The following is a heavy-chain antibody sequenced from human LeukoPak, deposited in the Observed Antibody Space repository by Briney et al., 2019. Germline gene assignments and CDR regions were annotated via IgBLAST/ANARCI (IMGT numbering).Heavy chain of an antibody. V-gene: IGHV3-53*01. Sequence: GGSLRLSCAASRFIFSDYYMGWIRQAPGRGLEWVSFIYSDNTHYSDSVKGRFTISRDNSKNTLYLQMNSLRAEDTAVYYCARRAGAYSHPYDYWGQGTLVTVSS. CDR2: IYSDNT. D-gene: IGHD4/OR15-4a*01. J-gene: IGHJ4*02. CDR1: RFIFSDYY. CDR3: ARRAGAYSHPYDY.